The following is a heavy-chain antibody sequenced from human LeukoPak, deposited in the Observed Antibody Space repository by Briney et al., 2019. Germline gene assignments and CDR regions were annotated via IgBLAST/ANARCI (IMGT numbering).Heavy chain of an antibody. CDR1: GGSFSGYY. Sequence: SETLSLTCAVYGGSFSGYYWSWIRQPPGKGLEWIGEINHSGGTNYNPSLKSRVTISVDTSKNQFSLKLSSVTAADTAVYYCARSRLRSMIYWGQGTLVTVSS. CDR2: INHSGGT. D-gene: IGHD3-16*01. CDR3: ARSRLRSMIY. J-gene: IGHJ4*02. V-gene: IGHV4-34*01.